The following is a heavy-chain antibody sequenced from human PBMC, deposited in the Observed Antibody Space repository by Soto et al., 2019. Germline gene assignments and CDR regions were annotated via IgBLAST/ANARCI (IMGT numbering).Heavy chain of an antibody. J-gene: IGHJ4*02. Sequence: QVQLVQSGAEVKKPGSSVKVSCKASGGTFSSYTISWVRQAPGQGLEWMGRIIPILGIANYAQKFQGRVTFTADKSTSTHDIGLSSLRSEATPRYYCASRLSGLVLPPTHTDYWGQGTLVTVSS. D-gene: IGHD2-15*01. CDR1: GGTFSSYT. CDR3: ASRLSGLVLPPTHTDY. CDR2: IIPILGIA. V-gene: IGHV1-69*02.